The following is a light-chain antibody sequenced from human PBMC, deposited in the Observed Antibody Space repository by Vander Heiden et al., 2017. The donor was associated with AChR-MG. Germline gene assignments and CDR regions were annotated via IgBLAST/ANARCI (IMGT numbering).Light chain of an antibody. CDR3: SSYTSSSTPV. V-gene: IGLV2-14*03. J-gene: IGLJ2*01. CDR1: SSDVGGYNY. CDR2: DVS. Sequence: QSALTQPASVPGSPGQSITISCTGTSSDVGGYNYVSWYQQHPGRAPKLMIFDVSNRPSGVSTRFSGSKSGNTASLTISGLQAEDEADYYCSSYTSSSTPVFGGGTKLT.